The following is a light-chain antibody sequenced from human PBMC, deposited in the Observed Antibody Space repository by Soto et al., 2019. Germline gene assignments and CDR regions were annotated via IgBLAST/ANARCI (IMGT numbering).Light chain of an antibody. V-gene: IGKV1-5*03. CDR2: KAS. CDR1: QTISTL. CDR3: QQYSTYPWT. J-gene: IGKJ1*01. Sequence: DIQMTQSPSTLSASVGDRVSITCRASQTISTLLAWYQQRPGKAPNLLIYKASSFESGVPSRFSGSGSGTEFTLTSSSLQPDDFASYFCQQYSTYPWTFGQGTKVEVK.